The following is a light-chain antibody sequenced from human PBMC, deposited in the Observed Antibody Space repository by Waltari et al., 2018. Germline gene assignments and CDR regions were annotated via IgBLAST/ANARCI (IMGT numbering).Light chain of an antibody. V-gene: IGKV1-27*01. Sequence: DIQMTQSPSSLSASVGDRVTITCRASQGIDNYLAWYQQKPGKVPKLLIFPASTLQSGVPARFSGSGSGTDFTLTISSLQPEDVAIYYCQKFNSAPLTVGGGTKVEIK. CDR2: PAS. CDR1: QGIDNY. CDR3: QKFNSAPLT. J-gene: IGKJ4*01.